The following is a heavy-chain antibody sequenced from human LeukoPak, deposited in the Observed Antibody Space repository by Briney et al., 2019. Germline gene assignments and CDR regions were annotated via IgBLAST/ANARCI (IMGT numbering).Heavy chain of an antibody. CDR3: AKDLVRDYGDYVFDY. CDR1: GFTFSSYA. CDR2: ISYDGSNK. V-gene: IGHV3-30-3*01. Sequence: QPGGSLRLSCAASGFTFSSYAMHWVRQAPGKGLEWVAVISYDGSNKYYADSVKGRFTISRDNSKNTLYLQMNSLRAEDTAVYYCAKDLVRDYGDYVFDYWGQGTLVTVSS. J-gene: IGHJ4*02. D-gene: IGHD4-17*01.